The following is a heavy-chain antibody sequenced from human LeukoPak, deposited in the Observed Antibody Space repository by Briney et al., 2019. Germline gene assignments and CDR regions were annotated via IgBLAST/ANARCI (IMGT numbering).Heavy chain of an antibody. CDR1: GGSISSYY. CDR2: IYYSGST. CDR3: ARWGDYDFWSGYHFDY. Sequence: SETLSLTCTVSGGSISSYYWSWIRQPSGKGLEWIGYIYYSGSTNYNPSLKSRVTISVDTSKNQFSLKLSSVTAADTAVYYCARWGDYDFWSGYHFDYWGQGTLVTVSS. V-gene: IGHV4-59*08. J-gene: IGHJ4*02. D-gene: IGHD3-3*01.